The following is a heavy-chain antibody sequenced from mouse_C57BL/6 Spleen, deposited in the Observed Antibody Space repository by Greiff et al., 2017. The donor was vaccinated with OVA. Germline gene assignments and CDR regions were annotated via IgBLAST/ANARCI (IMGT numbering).Heavy chain of an antibody. CDR2: IDPSDGYT. D-gene: IGHD2-3*01. V-gene: IGHV1-59*01. CDR3: ASDNYGYYWLAY. Sequence: QVQLQQPGAELVRPGTSVKLSCKASGYTFTSYWMHWVKQRPGQGLEWIGVIDPSDGYTNYNQKFKGKATLTVDTSSSTASMQLNILSSADSAVYDCASDNYGYYWLAYWGQGTLVTVSA. CDR1: GYTFTSYW. J-gene: IGHJ3*01.